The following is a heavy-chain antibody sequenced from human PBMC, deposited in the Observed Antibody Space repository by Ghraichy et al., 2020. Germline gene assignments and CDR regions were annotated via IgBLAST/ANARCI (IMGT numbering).Heavy chain of an antibody. CDR2: IKSKTDGGTT. D-gene: IGHD2-2*02. J-gene: IGHJ6*02. V-gene: IGHV3-15*01. Sequence: GGSLRLSCAASGFTFSNAWMSWVRQAPGKGLEWVGRIKSKTDGGTTDYAAPVKGRFTISRDDSKNTLYLQMNSLKTEDTAVYYCTKGAGYCSSTSCYTPYYYYGMDVWGQGTTVTVSS. CDR1: GFTFSNAW. CDR3: TKGAGYCSSTSCYTPYYYYGMDV.